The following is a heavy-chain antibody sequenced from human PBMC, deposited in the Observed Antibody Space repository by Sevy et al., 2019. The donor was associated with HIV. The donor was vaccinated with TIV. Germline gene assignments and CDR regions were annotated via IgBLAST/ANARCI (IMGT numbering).Heavy chain of an antibody. V-gene: IGHV3-7*03. J-gene: IGHJ4*02. CDR2: INQDGSQK. D-gene: IGHD2-21*01. Sequence: GGSLRLSCATSEFTFSRYWMTWARQAPGKGLEWVVYINQDGSQKSYVDSVKGRFTISRDNSKNSLFLQMNSLRAEDTAVYYCARAGPLGDLDHFDRWGQGTLVTVSS. CDR3: ARAGPLGDLDHFDR. CDR1: EFTFSRYW.